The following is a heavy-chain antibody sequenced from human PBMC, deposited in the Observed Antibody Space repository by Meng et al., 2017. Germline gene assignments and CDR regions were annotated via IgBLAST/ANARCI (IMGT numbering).Heavy chain of an antibody. J-gene: IGHJ4*02. CDR2: IIPIFGTA. Sequence: GEEVKEPGAWGKVPCKDSGGTFRSYAISWVRQAPGQGLEWMGGIIPIFGTANYAQKFQGRVTITADKSTSTAYMELSSLRSEDTAVYYCAVTYYYDSSGYYYNFDYWGQGTLVTVSS. CDR1: GGTFRSYA. CDR3: AVTYYYDSSGYYYNFDY. D-gene: IGHD3-22*01. V-gene: IGHV1-69*06.